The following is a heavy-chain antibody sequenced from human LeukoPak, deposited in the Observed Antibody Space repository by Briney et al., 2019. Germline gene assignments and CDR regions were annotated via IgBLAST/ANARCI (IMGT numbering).Heavy chain of an antibody. J-gene: IGHJ4*02. CDR1: GFTFSDYY. D-gene: IGHD3-10*01. CDR3: ASTYGPGSSQFDY. CDR2: ISSSGSTI. Sequence: GGSLRLSCAASGFTFSDYYMSWIRQAPGKGLEWVSYISSSGSTIYYADSVKGRFTISRDNAKNSLYLQMNSLRAEDTAVYYCASTYGPGSSQFDYWGQGTLVTVSS. V-gene: IGHV3-11*01.